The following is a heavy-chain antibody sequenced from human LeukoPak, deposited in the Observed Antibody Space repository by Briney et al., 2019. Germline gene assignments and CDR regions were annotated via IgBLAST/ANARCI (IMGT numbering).Heavy chain of an antibody. D-gene: IGHD6-6*01. V-gene: IGHV3-7*05. J-gene: IGHJ4*02. CDR2: IKQDGREE. CDR3: ASGGFTRSSY. CDR1: GFTFRSYW. Sequence: QPGGSLRLSCVVSGFTFRSYWMSWVRQAPGKGLEWVANIKQDGREENYVDSVKGRFTISRDNAKNSLYLQMNSLRAEDTAVYYCASGGFTRSSYWGQGTLVTVSS.